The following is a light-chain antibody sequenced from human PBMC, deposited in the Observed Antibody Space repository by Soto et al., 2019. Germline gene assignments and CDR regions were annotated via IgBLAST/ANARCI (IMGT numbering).Light chain of an antibody. CDR1: QSVSSSY. V-gene: IGKV3-20*01. CDR2: GAS. CDR3: QQYGSSPWT. J-gene: IGKJ1*01. Sequence: EIVLTQSPGTLSLSPGERATLSCRASQSVSSSYLVWYQQKPGQAPRLLIYGASSRATGIPDRFSGSGSGTDFTLTISRLEPEYFAVYYCQQYGSSPWTFARGTNVEIK.